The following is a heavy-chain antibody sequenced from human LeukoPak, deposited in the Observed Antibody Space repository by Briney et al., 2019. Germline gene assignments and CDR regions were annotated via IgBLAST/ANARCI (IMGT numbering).Heavy chain of an antibody. V-gene: IGHV3-23*01. CDR3: ATSMYSHYFYAMDF. Sequence: GGSLRLSCAASGFTFSSYAMSWVRQAPGKGLEWVSAISGSGGSTYYADSVKGRFTISRDNSKNTLYLQMNSLRAEDTAVYYCATSMYSHYFYAMDFWGPGTTVTVSS. CDR1: GFTFSSYA. D-gene: IGHD1-26*01. J-gene: IGHJ6*02. CDR2: ISGSGGST.